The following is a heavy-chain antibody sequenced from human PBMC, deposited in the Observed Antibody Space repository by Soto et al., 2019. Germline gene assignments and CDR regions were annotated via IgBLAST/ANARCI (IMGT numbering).Heavy chain of an antibody. CDR1: GFTFSSYA. Sequence: QVQLVESGGGVGQPGRSLRLSCAASGFTFSSYAMHWVRQAPGKGLEWVAVISYDGSNKYYAASVKGRFTISRDNSKNTLYLQMNSLRAEDTAVYYCARGEKYVATYYDYVWGSDRYTWGSHDYWGRGTLVTVAS. J-gene: IGHJ4*02. CDR2: ISYDGSNK. CDR3: ARGEKYVATYYDYVWGSDRYTWGSHDY. V-gene: IGHV3-30-3*01. D-gene: IGHD3-16*02.